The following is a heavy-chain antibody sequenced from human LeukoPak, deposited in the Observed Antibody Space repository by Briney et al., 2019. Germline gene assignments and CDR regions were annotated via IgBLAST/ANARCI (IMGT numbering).Heavy chain of an antibody. J-gene: IGHJ4*02. V-gene: IGHV1-2*06. Sequence: ASVKVSCKASGYTFTGYHMHWVRQAPGQGLEWMGRINPNSGDTNYAQKFQGGVTMTRDTSTSTVYMELSSLRSEDTAVYYCARDLPVVVTAMDDYWGQGTLVTVSS. D-gene: IGHD2-21*02. CDR1: GYTFTGYH. CDR2: INPNSGDT. CDR3: ARDLPVVVTAMDDY.